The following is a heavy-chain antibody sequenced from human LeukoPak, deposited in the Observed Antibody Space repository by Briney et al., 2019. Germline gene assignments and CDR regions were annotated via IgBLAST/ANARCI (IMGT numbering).Heavy chain of an antibody. CDR2: VDWDDDK. J-gene: IGHJ4*02. CDR3: ARWKNNYYES. CDR1: GFSFTTSGVR. V-gene: IGHV2-70*04. Sequence: SGPALVNPTQTLTLTCTFSGFSFTTSGVRVSWIRQPPGKALEWLARVDWDDDKFYSTPLKTRLTISKDTSKNQVILTTTNMDPVDTATYYCARWKNNYYESWGQGILVTVSS. D-gene: IGHD3-16*01.